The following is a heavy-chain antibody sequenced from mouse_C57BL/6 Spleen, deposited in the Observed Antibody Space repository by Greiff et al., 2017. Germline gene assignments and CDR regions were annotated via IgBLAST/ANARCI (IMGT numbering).Heavy chain of an antibody. CDR2: ISDGGSYT. J-gene: IGHJ4*01. CDR3: ARAHYYGSSLYYDAMDY. D-gene: IGHD1-1*01. CDR1: GFTFSSYA. V-gene: IGHV5-4*01. Sequence: EVQLMESGGGLVKPGGSLKLSCAASGFTFSSYAMSWVRQTPEKRLEWVATISDGGSYTNYPDNVKGRFTISRDNAKNNLYLQMSHLKSEDTAMYYSARAHYYGSSLYYDAMDYWGQGTSLTVSS.